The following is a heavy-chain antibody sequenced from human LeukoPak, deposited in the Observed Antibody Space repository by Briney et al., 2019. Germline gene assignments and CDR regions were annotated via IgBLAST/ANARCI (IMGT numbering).Heavy chain of an antibody. CDR1: GGSFSGYY. J-gene: IGHJ4*02. Sequence: SETLSLTCAVYGGSFSGYYWSWIRQPPGKGLEWIGEINHSGSTNYNPSLKSRVTISVDTSKNQFSLKLSSVTAADTAVYYCARAPTVTDSFDYWGQGTLVTVSS. CDR2: INHSGST. CDR3: ARAPTVTDSFDY. D-gene: IGHD4-11*01. V-gene: IGHV4-34*01.